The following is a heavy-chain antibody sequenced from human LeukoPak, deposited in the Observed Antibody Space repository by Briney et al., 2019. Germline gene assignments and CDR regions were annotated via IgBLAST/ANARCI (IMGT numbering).Heavy chain of an antibody. CDR2: IIPIFGTA. CDR1: GGTFSSYA. J-gene: IGHJ4*02. CDR3: ARESTVTIGFDY. Sequence: SVKVSCKASGGTFSSYAISWVRQAPGQGLEWMGGIIPIFGTANYAQKFQGRVTITTDESTSTAYMELSSLRSEDAAVYYCARESTVTIGFDYWGQGTLVTASS. D-gene: IGHD4-17*01. V-gene: IGHV1-69*05.